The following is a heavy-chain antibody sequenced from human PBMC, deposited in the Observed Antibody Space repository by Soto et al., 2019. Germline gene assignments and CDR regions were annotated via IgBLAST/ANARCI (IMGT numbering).Heavy chain of an antibody. CDR1: GITFSSYE. CDR3: ATAGNPFAY. V-gene: IGHV3-48*03. Sequence: EVQLVESGGGLVQPGGSPRLSCAASGITFSSYEMNWVRQAPGKGLVCVSYFNSSGSTIYHADSVKGRFTISRDNAKNAMYRQMNSLRAEDTAVYYCATAGNPFAYWGQGTLVTVSS. J-gene: IGHJ4*02. CDR2: FNSSGSTI. D-gene: IGHD6-13*01.